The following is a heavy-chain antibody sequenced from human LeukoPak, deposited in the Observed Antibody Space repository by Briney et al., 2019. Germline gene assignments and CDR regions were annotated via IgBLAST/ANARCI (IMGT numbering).Heavy chain of an antibody. J-gene: IGHJ5*02. D-gene: IGHD6-19*01. Sequence: PGGSLRLSCAASGFTFSSYAMSWVRQAPGKGLEWVSAISGSGGSTYYADSVKGRFTISRDNSKNTLYLQMNSLRAEDTAVYYCAKDQAARGSSSGWYWFDPWGQGTLVTVSS. V-gene: IGHV3-23*01. CDR1: GFTFSSYA. CDR3: AKDQAARGSSSGWYWFDP. CDR2: ISGSGGST.